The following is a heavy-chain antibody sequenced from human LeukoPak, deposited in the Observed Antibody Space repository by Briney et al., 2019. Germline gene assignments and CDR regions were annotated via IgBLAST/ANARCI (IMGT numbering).Heavy chain of an antibody. V-gene: IGHV3-53*04. Sequence: GGSLRLSCAASGFTVSSNYMSWVRQAPGKGLEWVSVIYSGGSTYYGDSVKGRFTISRHNSKNTLYLQVDSLRTEDTAVYYCASGQGSSYTYYFDCWGQGTLVTVSS. CDR2: IYSGGST. J-gene: IGHJ4*02. CDR1: GFTVSSNY. D-gene: IGHD3-10*01. CDR3: ASGQGSSYTYYFDC.